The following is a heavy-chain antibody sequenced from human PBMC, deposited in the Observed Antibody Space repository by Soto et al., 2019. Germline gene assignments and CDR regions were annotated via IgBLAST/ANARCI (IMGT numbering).Heavy chain of an antibody. D-gene: IGHD6-13*01. CDR3: ARTSAAGKYYYAMDV. V-gene: IGHV1-69*13. CDR2: IIPRSATS. CDR1: GDTCSTYT. Sequence: SVKLSCKASGDTCSTYTITWMRQAPGQGLEWMGGIIPRSATSNYAQKFQGRVTITADESTSTAYMELSSLRPEDTAMYYCARTSAAGKYYYAMDVWGQGTTVTVSS. J-gene: IGHJ6*02.